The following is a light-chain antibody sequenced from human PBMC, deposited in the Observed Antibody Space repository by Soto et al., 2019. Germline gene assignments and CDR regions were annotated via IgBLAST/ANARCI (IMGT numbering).Light chain of an antibody. J-gene: IGKJ5*01. Sequence: EIVLTQSPATLSLSPGERATLSFRASQSIANYLRWYQQKPGQAPRLLIYSASNRATGIPPRFSGSGSGTDFTLTISSLEPEDFSVYYCQQRYNWPVTFGQGTRLEIK. V-gene: IGKV3-11*01. CDR1: QSIANY. CDR2: SAS. CDR3: QQRYNWPVT.